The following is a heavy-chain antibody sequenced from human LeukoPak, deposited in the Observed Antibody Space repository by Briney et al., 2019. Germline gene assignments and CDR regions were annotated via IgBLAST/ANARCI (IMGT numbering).Heavy chain of an antibody. D-gene: IGHD3-3*01. CDR1: GYSFTSYW. Sequence: GESLKISCKGSGYSFTSYWIGWVRQMPGKGLEGMGISYPGDSDTRYSPSFQGQVTISADKSISTAYLQWSSLKASDTAMYYCAIGKGYYDFWSGYSKEYFQHWGQGTLVTVSS. CDR3: AIGKGYYDFWSGYSKEYFQH. J-gene: IGHJ1*01. V-gene: IGHV5-51*01. CDR2: SYPGDSDT.